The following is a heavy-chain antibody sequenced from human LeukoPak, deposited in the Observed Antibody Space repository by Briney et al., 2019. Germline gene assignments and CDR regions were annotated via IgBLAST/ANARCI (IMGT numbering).Heavy chain of an antibody. D-gene: IGHD3-10*01. CDR3: ARAYYYGSGSPSNEGYYYGMDV. V-gene: IGHV3-21*01. Sequence: GGSLRLSCAASGLTFSSYSMNWVRQAPGKGLEWVSSISSSSSYIYYAGSVKGRFTISRDNAKNSLYLQMNSLRAEDTAVYYCARAYYYGSGSPSNEGYYYGMDVWGQGTTVTVSS. CDR1: GLTFSSYS. J-gene: IGHJ6*02. CDR2: ISSSSSYI.